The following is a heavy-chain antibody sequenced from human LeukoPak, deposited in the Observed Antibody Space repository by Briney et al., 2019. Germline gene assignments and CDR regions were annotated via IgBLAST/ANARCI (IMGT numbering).Heavy chain of an antibody. V-gene: IGHV1-69*13. CDR1: GGTFSSYA. D-gene: IGHD6-19*01. J-gene: IGHJ4*02. CDR3: AVGLEVAGTNY. Sequence: SVKVSCTASGGTFSSYAISWVRQAPGQGLEWMGGIIPIFGTANYAQKFQGRVTITADESTSTAYMELSSLRSEDTAVYYCAVGLEVAGTNYWGQGTLVTVSS. CDR2: IIPIFGTA.